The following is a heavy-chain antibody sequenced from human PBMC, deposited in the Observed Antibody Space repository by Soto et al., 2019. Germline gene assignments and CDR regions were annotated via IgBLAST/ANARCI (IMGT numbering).Heavy chain of an antibody. CDR1: GGSISSGGYY. Sequence: QVQLQESGPGLVKPSQTLSLTCTVSGGSISSGGYYWSWIRQHPGKGLEWIGYIYYSGSTYYNRSLKSRVTISVDTSKNQFSLKLSSVTAADSAVYYCARGGGLSGSLYYFDYWGQGTLVTVSS. V-gene: IGHV4-31*03. CDR2: IYYSGST. D-gene: IGHD3-10*01. CDR3: ARGGGLSGSLYYFDY. J-gene: IGHJ4*02.